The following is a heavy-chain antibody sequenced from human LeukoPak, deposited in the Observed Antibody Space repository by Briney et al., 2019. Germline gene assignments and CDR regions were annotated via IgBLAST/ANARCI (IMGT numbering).Heavy chain of an antibody. V-gene: IGHV3-66*04. CDR3: TRLSLPLPYNFDY. CDR2: MYSGGTP. J-gene: IGHJ4*02. Sequence: GGSLRPSCAASGFTVSSDYMSWVRQAPGRGLEWVSTMYSGGTPYYADSVKGRFSISRDNSKNTLYLQMNSLRAEDTAVYYCTRLSLPLPYNFDYWGQGTLVTVSS. D-gene: IGHD1-26*01. CDR1: GFTVSSDY.